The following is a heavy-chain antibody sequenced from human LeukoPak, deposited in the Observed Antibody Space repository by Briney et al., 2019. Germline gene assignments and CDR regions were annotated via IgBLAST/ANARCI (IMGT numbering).Heavy chain of an antibody. J-gene: IGHJ6*02. CDR3: AREGSGSYYSYGMDV. V-gene: IGHV1-2*04. CDR1: GYTFTGYY. D-gene: IGHD1-26*01. CDR2: INPNSGGT. Sequence: ASVKVSCKASGYTFTGYYMHRVRQAPGQGLEWMGWINPNSGGTNYAQKFQGWVTMTRDTSISTAYMELSRLRSDDTAVYYCAREGSGSYYSYGMDVWGQGTTVTVSS.